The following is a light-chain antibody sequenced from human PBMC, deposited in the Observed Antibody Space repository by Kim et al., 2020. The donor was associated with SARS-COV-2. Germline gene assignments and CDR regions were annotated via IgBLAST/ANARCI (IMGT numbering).Light chain of an antibody. CDR1: QSILYNSNNKNF. CDR2: WAS. J-gene: IGKJ4*01. V-gene: IGKV4-1*01. CDR3: QQYYSSPLT. Sequence: DIVMTQSPDSLAVSLGERATINCKSSQSILYNSNNKNFLAWYQQKPGQPPKLLIYWASTRESGVPDRFSGSGSGTDFTLTISRLQAEDVAVYYCQQYYSSPLTFGGGTKVDIK.